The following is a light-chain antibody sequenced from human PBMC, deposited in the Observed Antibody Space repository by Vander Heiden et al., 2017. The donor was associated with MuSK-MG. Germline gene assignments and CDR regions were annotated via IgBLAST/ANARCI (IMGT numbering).Light chain of an antibody. V-gene: IGLV2-14*01. J-gene: IGLJ2*01. Sequence: QSALTQPASVSGSPGQSITISCTGTSSDVGGYNYVSWYQPHPGRVPKLMVYVLNTPPPGVSTPFSGSKSGHSASLTISGLPAVADAEYYCRSNTSSRTVLFGGGTKLTVL. CDR2: VLN. CDR3: RSNTSSRTVL. CDR1: SSDVGGYNY.